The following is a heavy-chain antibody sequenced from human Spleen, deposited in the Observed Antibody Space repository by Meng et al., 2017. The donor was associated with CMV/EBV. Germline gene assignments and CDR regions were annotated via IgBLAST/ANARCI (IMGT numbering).Heavy chain of an antibody. V-gene: IGHV3-43*01. D-gene: IGHD3-3*02. CDR3: ARHSQRGSFDY. CDR1: GFTFDDYT. CDR2: IIWDGSDT. J-gene: IGHJ4*02. Sequence: GESLKISCAASGFTFDDYTMYWVRQAPGKGLEWVSLIIWDGSDTYYVDSVKGRFTISRDNSKNTLYLQMNSLRAEDTAVYYCARHSQRGSFDYWGQGALVTVSS.